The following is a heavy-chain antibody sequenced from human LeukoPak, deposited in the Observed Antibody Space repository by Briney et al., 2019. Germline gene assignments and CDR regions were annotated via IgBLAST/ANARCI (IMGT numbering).Heavy chain of an antibody. J-gene: IGHJ4*02. CDR1: GGTFSSYA. D-gene: IGHD6-19*01. Sequence: ASVKVSCKASGGTFSSYAISWVRQAPGQGLEWMGWINPNSGGTNYAQKFQGWVTMTRDTSISTAYMELSRLRSDDTAVYYCARAYGIAVAGRELDYWGQGTLVTVSS. V-gene: IGHV1-2*04. CDR2: INPNSGGT. CDR3: ARAYGIAVAGRELDY.